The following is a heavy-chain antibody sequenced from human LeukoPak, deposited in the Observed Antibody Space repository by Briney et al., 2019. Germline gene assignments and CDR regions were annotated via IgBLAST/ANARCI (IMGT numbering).Heavy chain of an antibody. J-gene: IGHJ3*02. CDR1: GGSISSGGYY. D-gene: IGHD2-21*02. CDR2: IYYSGST. CDR3: ARDDYCGGDCYGSAFDI. Sequence: PSETLSLTCTVPGGSISSGGYYWSWIRQHPGKGLEWIGYIYYSGSTYYNPSLKSRVTISVDTSKNQFSLKLSSVTAADTAVYYCARDDYCGGDCYGSAFDIWGQGTMVTVTS. V-gene: IGHV4-31*03.